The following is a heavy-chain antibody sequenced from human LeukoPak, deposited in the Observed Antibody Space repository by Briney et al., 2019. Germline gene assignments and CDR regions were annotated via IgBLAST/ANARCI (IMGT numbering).Heavy chain of an antibody. CDR1: GGSISSRSYY. CDR2: IYYSGST. J-gene: IGHJ4*02. V-gene: IGHV4-61*05. Sequence: SETLSLTCTVSGGSISSRSYYWSWIRQPPGKGLEWIGCIYYSGSTTYNPSLKSRVTISVDTSKNQFSLKLSSVTAADTAVYYCARGGSGSGRYFNVDFDCWGQGTLVTVSS. D-gene: IGHD3-10*01. CDR3: ARGGSGSGRYFNVDFDC.